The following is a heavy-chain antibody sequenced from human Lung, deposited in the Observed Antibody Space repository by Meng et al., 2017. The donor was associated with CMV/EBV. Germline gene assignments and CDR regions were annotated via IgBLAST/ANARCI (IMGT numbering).Heavy chain of an antibody. CDR2: IKSKTDGGTT. J-gene: IGHJ6*02. CDR3: TTASVGFSYGWDYYYGMDV. CDR1: GFTFSNAR. V-gene: IGHV3-15*01. D-gene: IGHD5-18*01. Sequence: GGSLRLXCAASGFTFSNARMSWVSQAPGKGLEWVGRIKSKTDGGTTDYASPVKGRFTNTRDDSKNTLNLPKNSLNTEDPAVYYCTTASVGFSYGWDYYYGMDVWGQGTTVTVSS.